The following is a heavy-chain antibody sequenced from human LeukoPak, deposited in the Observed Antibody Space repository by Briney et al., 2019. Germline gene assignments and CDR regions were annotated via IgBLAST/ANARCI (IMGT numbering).Heavy chain of an antibody. J-gene: IGHJ4*02. CDR3: ARAGNGYSSSWYVSHFDY. Sequence: SETLSLTCAVYGGSFSGYYWSRIRQPPGKGLEWIGEINHSGSTNYKPSLKSRGTISVDTSRNQFSLKLSSVTAADTAVYYCARAGNGYSSSWYVSHFDYWGQGTLVTVSS. CDR1: GGSFSGYY. D-gene: IGHD6-13*01. CDR2: INHSGST. V-gene: IGHV4-34*01.